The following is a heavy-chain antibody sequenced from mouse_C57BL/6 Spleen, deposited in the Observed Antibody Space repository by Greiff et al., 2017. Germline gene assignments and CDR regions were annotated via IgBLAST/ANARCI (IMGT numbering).Heavy chain of an antibody. V-gene: IGHV7-3*01. CDR3: AISPYDYDCYFDV. CDR2: IRNKDNGYTT. Sequence: EVKLVESGGGLVQPGGSLSLSCAASGFTFTDYYMSWVRQPPGKALEWLGFIRNKDNGYTTEYSASVKGRFTISRDNSPSILYLHMTSLRAEDSATYYCAISPYDYDCYFDVWGTGTTVTVSA. CDR1: GFTFTDYY. J-gene: IGHJ1*03. D-gene: IGHD1-1*01.